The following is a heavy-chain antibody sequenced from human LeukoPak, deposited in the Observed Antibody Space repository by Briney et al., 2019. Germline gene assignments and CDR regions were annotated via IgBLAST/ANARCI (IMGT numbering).Heavy chain of an antibody. V-gene: IGHV4-30-2*01. CDR1: GGSISSGGSS. CDR2: IYHFGGT. D-gene: IGHD1-26*01. Sequence: SETLSLTCAVSGGSISSGGSSWSWIRQPPGKGLEWIGYIYHFGGTYYNPSLKTRVTISVDRSKNQFSLKLSSVTAADTAVYYCAREKVGNLDYWGQGTLVTVSS. J-gene: IGHJ4*02. CDR3: AREKVGNLDY.